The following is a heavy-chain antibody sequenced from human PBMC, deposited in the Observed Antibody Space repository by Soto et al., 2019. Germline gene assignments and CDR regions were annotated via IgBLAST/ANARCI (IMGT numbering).Heavy chain of an antibody. CDR3: AKTFDGSGWYPH. J-gene: IGHJ1*01. D-gene: IGHD6-19*01. V-gene: IGHV3-23*01. Sequence: GGSLRLSCAASGFTFSSYAMNWVRQAPGKGLEWVSAISGSGGSTYYADSVKGRFTISRDNSKNTLYLQMNSLRAEDTAVYYCAKTFDGSGWYPHWGQGTLVTVSS. CDR2: ISGSGGST. CDR1: GFTFSSYA.